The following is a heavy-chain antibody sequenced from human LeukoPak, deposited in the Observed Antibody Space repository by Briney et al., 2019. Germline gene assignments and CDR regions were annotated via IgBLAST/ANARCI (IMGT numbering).Heavy chain of an antibody. D-gene: IGHD1-7*01. V-gene: IGHV1-2*02. J-gene: IGHJ4*02. CDR3: ARATWNYSFDY. CDR1: GYTFTGYY. Sequence: ASVKVSCKAAGYTFTGYYMHWERQAPGQGLEWMGWINPNSGGTNYAQKFQGRVTMTRDTSISTAYMELSRLRSDDTAVYYCARATWNYSFDYWGQGTLVTVSS. CDR2: INPNSGGT.